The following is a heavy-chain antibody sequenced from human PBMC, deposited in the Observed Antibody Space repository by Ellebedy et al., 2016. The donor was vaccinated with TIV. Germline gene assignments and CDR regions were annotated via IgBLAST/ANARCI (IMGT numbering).Heavy chain of an antibody. D-gene: IGHD4-17*01. CDR2: ISRLDDST. V-gene: IGHV3-23*01. J-gene: IGHJ4*02. CDR3: AKDRDDDGDFVFDS. Sequence: GGSLRLSXSASGFTFSNYVMSWVRQAPGKGLKWVSGISRLDDSTYYADSVKGRFTISRDNPKNTLYLQMNNLRAEDTAVYYCAKDRDDDGDFVFDSWGQGTLVTVPS. CDR1: GFTFSNYV.